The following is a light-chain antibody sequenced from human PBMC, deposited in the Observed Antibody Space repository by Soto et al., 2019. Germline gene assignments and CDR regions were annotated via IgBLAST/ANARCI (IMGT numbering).Light chain of an antibody. V-gene: IGLV2-8*01. CDR1: SSDVGGYNF. CDR3: NSYAGSNNFVV. Sequence: QSALTQPPSASGSPGQSVTISCTGTSSDVGGYNFVSWYQQHPGKAPKLMIYEVSKRPSGVPDRFSGSKSGNTASLTVSGFQAEDEADYYCNSYAGSNNFVVFGGGTKLTVL. J-gene: IGLJ2*01. CDR2: EVS.